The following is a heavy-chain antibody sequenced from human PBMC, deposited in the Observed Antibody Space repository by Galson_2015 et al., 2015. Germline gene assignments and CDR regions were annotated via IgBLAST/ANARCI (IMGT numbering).Heavy chain of an antibody. D-gene: IGHD3-22*01. Sequence: SLRLSCAASGFTFSSYGMHWVRQAPGKGLEWVAVIWYDGSNKYYADSVKGRFTISRDNSKNTLYLQMNSLRAEDTAVYYCAREYYDSSGYYSVALFGYWGQGTLVTVSS. V-gene: IGHV3-33*01. CDR3: AREYYDSSGYYSVALFGY. CDR1: GFTFSSYG. J-gene: IGHJ4*02. CDR2: IWYDGSNK.